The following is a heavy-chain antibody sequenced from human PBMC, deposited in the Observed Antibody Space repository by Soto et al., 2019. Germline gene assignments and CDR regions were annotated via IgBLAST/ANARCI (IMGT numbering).Heavy chain of an antibody. CDR1: GFTFDDYA. D-gene: IGHD6-13*01. V-gene: IGHV3-9*01. J-gene: IGHJ1*01. CDR2: INCNSVSI. Sequence: GGSLRLSCAASGFTFDDYAMHWVRQVPGKGLEWVSGINCNSVSIGYGDSVKGRFAISRDNAKNSLHLQMNSLSAEDTAFYYCVKDESINWYSGHFRHWGQGTLVTVSS. CDR3: VKDESINWYSGHFRH.